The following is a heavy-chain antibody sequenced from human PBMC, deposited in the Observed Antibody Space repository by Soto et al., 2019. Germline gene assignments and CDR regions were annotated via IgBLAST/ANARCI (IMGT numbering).Heavy chain of an antibody. V-gene: IGHV1-69*01. CDR1: GGTFSSYA. Sequence: VQLVQSGAEVKKPGASVKVSCKASGGTFSSYAISWVRQAPGQGLAWRGGIIPIVGTANYAQKFQGRVTITADESTSTAYMELSSLRAEDTAVYYCARDLERGQSSRRFDPWGQGTLVTVSS. D-gene: IGHD6-13*01. J-gene: IGHJ5*02. CDR3: ARDLERGQSSRRFDP. CDR2: IIPIVGTA.